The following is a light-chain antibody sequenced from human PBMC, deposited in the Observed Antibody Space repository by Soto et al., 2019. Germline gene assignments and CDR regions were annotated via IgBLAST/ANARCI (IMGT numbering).Light chain of an antibody. CDR2: GAS. J-gene: IGKJ4*01. CDR1: QSVSNNY. V-gene: IGKV3-20*01. CDR3: QQYGSSPT. Sequence: EIVLTQSPGTLSLSPGEGATLSCRASQSVSNNYLAWYQQKPGQAPRPLIYGASSRATGIPDRFSGSGSGTDFTLRISRLEPEDSAVYYCQQYGSSPTFGGGTKVDIK.